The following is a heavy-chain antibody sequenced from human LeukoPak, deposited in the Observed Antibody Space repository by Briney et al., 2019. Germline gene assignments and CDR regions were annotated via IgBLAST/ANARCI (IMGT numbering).Heavy chain of an antibody. V-gene: IGHV3-21*01. CDR1: GFTFSSYS. CDR3: ARDLEDYDYYMDV. Sequence: GGSLRLSCAASGFTFSSYSMNWVRQAPGKGLEWVSSISSSSSYIYYADSVKGRFTISRDNARNSLYLQMNSLRAEDTAVYYCARDLEDYDYYMDVWGKGTTVTVSS. J-gene: IGHJ6*03. CDR2: ISSSSSYI.